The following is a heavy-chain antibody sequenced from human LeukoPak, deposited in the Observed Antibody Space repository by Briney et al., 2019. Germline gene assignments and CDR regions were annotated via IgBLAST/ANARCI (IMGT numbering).Heavy chain of an antibody. CDR3: ARDPTTVVTLPYYFDF. V-gene: IGHV4-34*01. J-gene: IGHJ4*02. D-gene: IGHD4-23*01. CDR1: GGSFFGSH. CDR2: INHSGRT. Sequence: SETLSLTCAVSGGSFFGSHWNWIRQSPEKGLEGIWEINHSGRTNYNPSLKSRVTISVDTSKSQFFLKLTSVTAADTAVYYCARDPTTVVTLPYYFDFWGQGTLVTVSA.